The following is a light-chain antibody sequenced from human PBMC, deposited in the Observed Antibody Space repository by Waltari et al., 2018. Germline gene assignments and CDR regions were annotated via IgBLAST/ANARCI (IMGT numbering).Light chain of an antibody. Sequence: EIVMTQSPATLSVSPGDRATRSCRASQSVGNDLAWYHQAPGQAPRLLIYGASSRATGVPARFSGSGSGTEFTLTITSLQSGDFGIYFCQQYKEWPPWTFGQGPGWTPN. CDR1: QSVGND. J-gene: IGKJ1*01. CDR3: QQYKEWPPWT. CDR2: GAS. V-gene: IGKV3-15*01.